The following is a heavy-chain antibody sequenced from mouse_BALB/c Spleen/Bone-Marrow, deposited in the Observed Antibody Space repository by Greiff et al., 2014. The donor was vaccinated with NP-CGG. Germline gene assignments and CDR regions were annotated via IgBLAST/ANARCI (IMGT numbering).Heavy chain of an antibody. CDR1: GYTFTDYV. V-gene: IGHV1-81*01. D-gene: IGHD2-3*01. CDR3: ARERSDGYWYFDV. Sequence: QVQLQQSGPVLVKPGASVKMSCKASGYTFTDYVISWVKQRTGQGLEWIGEIYPGSGSTYYNEKFKGKATLTADKSSNTAYMQLSSLTSEDSAVYFCARERSDGYWYFDVWGAGTTVTVSS. J-gene: IGHJ1*01. CDR2: IYPGSGST.